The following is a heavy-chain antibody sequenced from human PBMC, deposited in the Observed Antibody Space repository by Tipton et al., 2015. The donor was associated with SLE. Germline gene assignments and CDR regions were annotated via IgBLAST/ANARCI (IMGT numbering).Heavy chain of an antibody. CDR1: GGSISSYY. Sequence: TLSLTCTVSGGSISSYYWSWIRQPPGKGLEWIGYIYYSGSTNYNPSLKSRDTISVDTSKNQFSLKLSSVTAADTAVYYWARDPAPYSSPSEYFDLWGRGTLVTVSS. J-gene: IGHJ2*01. CDR3: ARDPAPYSSPSEYFDL. CDR2: IYYSGST. V-gene: IGHV4-59*01. D-gene: IGHD6-6*01.